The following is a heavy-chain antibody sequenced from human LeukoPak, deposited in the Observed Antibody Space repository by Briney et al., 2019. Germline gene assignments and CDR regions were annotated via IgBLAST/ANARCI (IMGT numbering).Heavy chain of an antibody. CDR1: GYTFTGYY. Sequence: ASVKVSCKASGYTFTGYYMHWVRQAPGQGLEWMGWINPNSGGTNYAQKFQGRVTMTRDTSISTAYMELGRLRSDDTAVYYCARRYDFWSGSGYYYGMDVWGQGTTVTVSS. V-gene: IGHV1-2*02. CDR2: INPNSGGT. J-gene: IGHJ6*02. CDR3: ARRYDFWSGSGYYYGMDV. D-gene: IGHD3-3*01.